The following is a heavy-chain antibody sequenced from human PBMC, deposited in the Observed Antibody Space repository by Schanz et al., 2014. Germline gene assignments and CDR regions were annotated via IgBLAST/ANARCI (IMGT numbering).Heavy chain of an antibody. V-gene: IGHV3-33*01. J-gene: IGHJ6*04. D-gene: IGHD2-2*01. CDR2: IWYDGNNK. Sequence: QVQLAESGGGVVQPGRSLRLSCAASGFAFNNYGMHWVRQAPGKGLEWVAIIWYDGNNKKYADSVKGRFTISRDNFKNTLHLQMDGLRVEDTAVYYCARDLSSLIQGDVWGKGTTVTVSS. CDR1: GFAFNNYG. CDR3: ARDLSSLIQGDV.